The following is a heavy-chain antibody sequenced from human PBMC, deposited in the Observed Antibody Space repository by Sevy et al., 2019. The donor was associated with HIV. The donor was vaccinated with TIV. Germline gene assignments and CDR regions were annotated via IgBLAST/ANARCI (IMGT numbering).Heavy chain of an antibody. Sequence: GGSLRLSCAASGFTFSNAWMSWVRQAPGKGLEWVGRIKSKTDGGTTDYAAPVKGRFTISRDDSKNTLYLQMNSLKTEDTAVYYCTTSLRYFDWLFPYFDYWGQGTLITVSS. J-gene: IGHJ4*02. V-gene: IGHV3-15*01. CDR1: GFTFSNAW. CDR3: TTSLRYFDWLFPYFDY. CDR2: IKSKTDGGTT. D-gene: IGHD3-9*01.